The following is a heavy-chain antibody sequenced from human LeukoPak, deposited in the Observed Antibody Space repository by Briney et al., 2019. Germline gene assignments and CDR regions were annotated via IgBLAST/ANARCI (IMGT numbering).Heavy chain of an antibody. V-gene: IGHV3-33*01. CDR2: IWYDGSNK. CDR1: GFTFSSYG. J-gene: IGHJ4*02. CDR3: AREIEMATFDY. D-gene: IGHD5-24*01. Sequence: PGGSLRLSCAASGFTFSSYGMPWVRQAPGKGLEWVAVIWYDGSNKYYADSVKGRFTISRDNSKNTLYLQMNSLRAEDTAVYYCAREIEMATFDYWGQGTLVTVSS.